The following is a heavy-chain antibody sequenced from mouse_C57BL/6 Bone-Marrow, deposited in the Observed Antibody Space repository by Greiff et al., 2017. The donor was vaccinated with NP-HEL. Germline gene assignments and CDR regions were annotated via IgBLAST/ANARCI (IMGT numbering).Heavy chain of an antibody. Sequence: VQLKESGPGLVKPSQSLSLTCSVTGYSITSGYYWNWIRQFPGNKLEWMGYISYDGSNNYNPSLKNRISITRDTSKNQFFLKLNSVTTEDTATYYCARGHDGYYVWWYFDVWGTGTTVTVSS. V-gene: IGHV3-6*01. CDR1: GYSITSGYY. CDR2: ISYDGSN. CDR3: ARGHDGYYVWWYFDV. J-gene: IGHJ1*03. D-gene: IGHD2-3*01.